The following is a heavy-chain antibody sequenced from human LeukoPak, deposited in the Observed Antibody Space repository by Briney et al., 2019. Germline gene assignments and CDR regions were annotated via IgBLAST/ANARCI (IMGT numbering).Heavy chain of an antibody. CDR2: IAYDGSHT. CDR1: GFSFSSYG. Sequence: GGSLRLSCAASGFSFSSYGMHWVRQAPGKGLEWVAVIAYDGSHTYYADSVKGRFTISRDNSKNTLYLQMNSLRPEDTAVYYCAKGPDYYDGSGYLATFDYWGQGTLVTVSS. J-gene: IGHJ4*02. V-gene: IGHV3-30*18. CDR3: AKGPDYYDGSGYLATFDY. D-gene: IGHD3-22*01.